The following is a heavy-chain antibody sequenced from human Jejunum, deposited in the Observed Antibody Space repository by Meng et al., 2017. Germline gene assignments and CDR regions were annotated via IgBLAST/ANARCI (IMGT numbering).Heavy chain of an antibody. CDR2: ISHTGRI. D-gene: IGHD2/OR15-2a*01. V-gene: IGHV4-4*02. Sequence: VERRGLGPGLVKLSGTLSLTWAVSGGSISNNNWWSWVRQPPGKGLEWIGEISHTGRINYNPSLKSRVTMSLDKSKNQFSLDLTSVTGADTAVYYCARDLLDPNIAATGWFDPWGQGTLVTVSS. CDR1: GGSISNNNW. J-gene: IGHJ5*02. CDR3: ARDLLDPNIAATGWFDP.